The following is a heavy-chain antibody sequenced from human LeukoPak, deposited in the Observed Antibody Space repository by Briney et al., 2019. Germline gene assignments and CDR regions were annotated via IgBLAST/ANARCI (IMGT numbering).Heavy chain of an antibody. Sequence: SETLSLTCTVSGGSISSYYWSWIRQPPGKGLEWIGYIYYSGSTNYNPSLKSRVTISVDTSKNQFSLKLSSVTAADTAVYYCARVAEMRRWFDPWGQGTLVTVSS. V-gene: IGHV4-59*01. CDR1: GGSISSYY. CDR2: IYYSGST. J-gene: IGHJ5*02. CDR3: ARVAEMRRWFDP. D-gene: IGHD2-21*01.